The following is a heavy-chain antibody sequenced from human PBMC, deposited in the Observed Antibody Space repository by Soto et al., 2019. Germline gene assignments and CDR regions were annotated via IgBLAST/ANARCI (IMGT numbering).Heavy chain of an antibody. Sequence: HHGGSLRLACAASGFTFSSYGMHWVRQAPGKGLEWVAVIWYDGSNKYYADSVKGRFTISRDNSKNTLYLQMNSLRAEDTAVYYCARQPRGAAAVTSVINWFDPWGQGALVTVSS. CDR3: ARQPRGAAAVTSVINWFDP. D-gene: IGHD4-17*01. CDR1: GFTFSSYG. CDR2: IWYDGSNK. V-gene: IGHV3-33*01. J-gene: IGHJ5*02.